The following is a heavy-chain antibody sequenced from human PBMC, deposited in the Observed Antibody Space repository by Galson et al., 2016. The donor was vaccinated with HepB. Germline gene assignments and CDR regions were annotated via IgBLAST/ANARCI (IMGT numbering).Heavy chain of an antibody. CDR3: ARVTDTAAALGAFDI. J-gene: IGHJ3*02. CDR1: WDSVSSNSAA. D-gene: IGHD6-13*01. Sequence: CAISWDSVSSNSAAWNWIRQSPSRGLEWLGRTYYRSKWYNDYAVSVKSRITINPDTSKNQFSLLLNSVTPEDTAVYYCARVTDTAAALGAFDIWGQGTMVTVSS. CDR2: TYYRSKWYN. V-gene: IGHV6-1*01.